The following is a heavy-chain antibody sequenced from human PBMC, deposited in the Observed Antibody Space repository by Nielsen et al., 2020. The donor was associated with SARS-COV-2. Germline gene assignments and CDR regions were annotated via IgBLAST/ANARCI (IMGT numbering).Heavy chain of an antibody. CDR2: IYYSGST. V-gene: IGHV4-59*13. Sequence: GSLRLSCTVSGGSISSYYWSWIRQPPGKGLEWIGYIYYSGSTNYNPSLKSRVTISVDTSKNQYSLKLSSVTAADTAVYYCARGGASSGWPTGFDYWGQGTLVTVSS. J-gene: IGHJ4*02. CDR3: ARGGASSGWPTGFDY. CDR1: GGSISSYY. D-gene: IGHD6-19*01.